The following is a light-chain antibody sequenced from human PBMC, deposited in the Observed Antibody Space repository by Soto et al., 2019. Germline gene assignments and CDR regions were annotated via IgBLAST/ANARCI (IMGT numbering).Light chain of an antibody. CDR1: SSNIGSNL. CDR2: SNN. V-gene: IGLV1-47*02. J-gene: IGLJ1*01. CDR3: AAWDDSLIAYV. Sequence: QSVLTQPPSTSGTPGQRVTISCSGSSSNIGSNLVFWYQQLPGTAPKLLIYSNNKRPSGVPDRFSGSKSGTSASLAISGLRSEDDADYYCAAWDDSLIAYVFGTVTKLTVL.